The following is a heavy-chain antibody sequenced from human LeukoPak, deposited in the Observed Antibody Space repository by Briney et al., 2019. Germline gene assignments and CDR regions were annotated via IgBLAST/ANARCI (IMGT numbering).Heavy chain of an antibody. V-gene: IGHV3-7*01. D-gene: IGHD3-10*01. CDR1: GFTLCSYW. CDR2: KKEDVIEK. J-gene: IGHJ4*02. Sequence: GGALRLSCAASGFTLCSYWMSWGRPAPGKGLEWVANKKEDVIEKYYVDSVKGRFTISRDNAKNSLYLQMNSLRAEDTAVYYCARAGVLLWFGESIGVDYWGQGTLVTVSS. CDR3: ARAGVLLWFGESIGVDY.